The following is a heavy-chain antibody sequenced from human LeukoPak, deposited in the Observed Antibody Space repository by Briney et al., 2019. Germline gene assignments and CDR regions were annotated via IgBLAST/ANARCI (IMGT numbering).Heavy chain of an antibody. V-gene: IGHV3-9*01. CDR1: GFTFDDYA. D-gene: IGHD6-19*01. CDR3: AKDARVYSSGWPTTY. Sequence: GGSLRLSCAASGFTFDDYAMHWVRQAPGKGLEWVSGISWNSGSIGYADSVKGRFTISRDNAKNSLYLQMNSLRAEDTALYYCAKDARVYSSGWPTTYWGQGTLVTVSS. J-gene: IGHJ4*02. CDR2: ISWNSGSI.